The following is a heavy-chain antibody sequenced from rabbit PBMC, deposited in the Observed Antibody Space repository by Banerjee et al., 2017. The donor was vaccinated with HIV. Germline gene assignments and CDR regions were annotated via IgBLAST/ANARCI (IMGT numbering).Heavy chain of an antibody. Sequence: QEQLEESGGDLVKPEGSLTLTCTASGFSFSSSYWICWVRQAPGKGLEWIACIYATSSGSTYYASWAKGRFTISKTSSTTVTLQMTSLTAADTATYFCARSIYAGSSSPFNLWGQGTLVTVS. CDR1: GFSFSSSYW. J-gene: IGHJ4*01. D-gene: IGHD8-1*01. CDR3: ARSIYAGSSSPFNL. V-gene: IGHV1S45*01. CDR2: IYATSSGST.